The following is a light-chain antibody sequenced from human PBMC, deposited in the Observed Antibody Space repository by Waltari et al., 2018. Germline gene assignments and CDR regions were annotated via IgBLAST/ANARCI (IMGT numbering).Light chain of an antibody. CDR3: QQYGSAPNT. CDR2: GAS. V-gene: IGKV3-20*01. Sequence: EIVLTQSPGTLSLSPGERAALSCRASQSVSNTYLAWYQQKPGQAPRLLIYGASTRATGIPDRFSGGGSGSDFTLTISRVGPEDFAVYFCQQYGSAPNTFGQGAKLEIK. J-gene: IGKJ2*01. CDR1: QSVSNTY.